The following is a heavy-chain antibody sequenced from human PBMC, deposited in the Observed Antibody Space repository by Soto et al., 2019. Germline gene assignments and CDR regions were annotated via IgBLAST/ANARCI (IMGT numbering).Heavy chain of an antibody. CDR1: GYTFTSYG. Sequence: ASVKVSCKASGYTFTSYGISWVRQAPGQGLEWMGWISAYNGNTNYAQKLQGRDTMTTDTSTSTAYMELRSLRSDDTAVYYCARDRHSGSYYSSGYWGQGTLVTVSS. CDR3: ARDRHSGSYYSSGY. V-gene: IGHV1-18*04. CDR2: ISAYNGNT. D-gene: IGHD1-26*01. J-gene: IGHJ4*02.